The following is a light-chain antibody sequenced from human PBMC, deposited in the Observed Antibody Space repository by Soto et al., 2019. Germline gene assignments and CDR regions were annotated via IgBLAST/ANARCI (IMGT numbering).Light chain of an antibody. V-gene: IGLV2-14*01. CDR2: EVS. CDR3: SSYTLRNTLVL. Sequence: QSALTQPASVSGSPGQSITISCTGTSSDVGGYNFGSWYQQHPGKAPRLIIYEVSSRPSGVSYRFSGSKSGNTASLTISGLQAEDEADYYCSSYTLRNTLVLFGGGTKLTVL. J-gene: IGLJ3*02. CDR1: SSDVGGYNF.